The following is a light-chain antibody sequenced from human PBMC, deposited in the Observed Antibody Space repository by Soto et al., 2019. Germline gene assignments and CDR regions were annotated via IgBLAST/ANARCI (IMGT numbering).Light chain of an antibody. CDR2: GTD. J-gene: IGLJ2*01. CDR1: SFDIGAGFD. V-gene: IGLV1-40*01. Sequence: QSVLSQPPSVSGAPGQSVTISCTGSSFDIGAGFDVHWYQHLPGTGPKLLIYGTDNRPSGVSDRFSGSNSGTSASLAITGLQAEDEAYYYYQSYGITLSGVVFGGGTKLTVL. CDR3: QSYGITLSGVV.